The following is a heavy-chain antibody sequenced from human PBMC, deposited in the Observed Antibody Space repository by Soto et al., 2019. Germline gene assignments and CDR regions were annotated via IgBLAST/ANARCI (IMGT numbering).Heavy chain of an antibody. CDR2: ISYDGSNK. D-gene: IGHD6-19*01. CDR1: GFTFSSYG. V-gene: IGHV3-30*18. J-gene: IGHJ4*02. CDR3: AKEAGASYFDY. Sequence: QVQLVESGGGVVQPGRSLRLSCAASGFTFSSYGMHRVRQAPGKGLEWVAVISYDGSNKYYADSVKGRFTISRDNSKNTLYLQMNSLRAEDTAVYYCAKEAGASYFDYWGQGTLVTVSS.